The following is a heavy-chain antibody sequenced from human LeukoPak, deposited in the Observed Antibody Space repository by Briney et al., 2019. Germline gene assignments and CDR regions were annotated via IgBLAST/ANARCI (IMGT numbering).Heavy chain of an antibody. CDR2: INTDTGNP. CDR3: VRAYSTNIYAAEHFDC. D-gene: IGHD3-16*01. CDR1: GYTFTNYA. Sequence: GASVKVSCKAFGYTFTNYAVHWVRQAPGQGLEWMGWINTDTGNPTHAQGFTGRFVFSLDISVSTAYLQIDSLKAEDTAVYYCVRAYSTNIYAAEHFDCWGQGTLVTVSS. J-gene: IGHJ4*02. V-gene: IGHV7-4-1*01.